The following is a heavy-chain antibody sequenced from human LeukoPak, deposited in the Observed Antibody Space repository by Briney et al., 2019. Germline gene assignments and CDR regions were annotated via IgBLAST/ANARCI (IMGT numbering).Heavy chain of an antibody. CDR2: ISYDGSNK. J-gene: IGHJ4*02. CDR3: AKAIGPRYSSGWYGFDY. CDR1: GFTFSSYG. Sequence: PGRSLRLSCAASGFTFSSYGMHWVRQAPGKGLEWVAVISYDGSNKYYADSVKGRFTISRDNSKNTLYLQMNSLRAEDTAVYYCAKAIGPRYSSGWYGFDYWGQGTLVTVSS. D-gene: IGHD6-19*01. V-gene: IGHV3-30*18.